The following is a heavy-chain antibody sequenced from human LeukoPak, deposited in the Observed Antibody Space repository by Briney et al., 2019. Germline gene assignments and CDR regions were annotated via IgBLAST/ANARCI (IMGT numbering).Heavy chain of an antibody. CDR3: AKSVGGTGDPVDY. V-gene: IGHV3-23*01. Sequence: GGSLRLSCAASGFTFSSYGMNWVRQAPGKGLEWVSNISGRGGSTYYADSVKGRLTISRDNSKNTLYLQMNSLRAEDTAVYYCAKSVGGTGDPVDYWGQGTLVIVSA. J-gene: IGHJ4*02. CDR1: GFTFSSYG. D-gene: IGHD6-19*01. CDR2: ISGRGGST.